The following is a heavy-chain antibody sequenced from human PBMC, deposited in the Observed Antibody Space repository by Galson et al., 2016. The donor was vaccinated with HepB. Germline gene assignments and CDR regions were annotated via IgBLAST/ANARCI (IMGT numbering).Heavy chain of an antibody. Sequence: SLRLSCAASGFTVSNNYMRWVRQAPGKGLEWVSLIYSGGSTYYADSVKGRFTISRDNSKNTLYLQMNSLRAEDTAVYYCAKHRDGGGFRVWVWAFGEFDYWGQGTLVTVSS. V-gene: IGHV3-53*01. CDR3: AKHRDGGGFRVWVWAFGEFDY. J-gene: IGHJ4*02. CDR1: GFTVSNNY. D-gene: IGHD3-16*01. CDR2: IYSGGST.